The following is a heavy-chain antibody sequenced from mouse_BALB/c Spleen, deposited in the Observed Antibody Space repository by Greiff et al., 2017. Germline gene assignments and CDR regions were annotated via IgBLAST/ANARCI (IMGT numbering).Heavy chain of an antibody. D-gene: IGHD1-1*01. CDR1: GFSLTSYG. CDR3: ARPITTVVADAMDY. J-gene: IGHJ4*01. V-gene: IGHV2-9*02. Sequence: VQVVESGPGLVAPSQSLSITCTVSGFSLTSYGVHWVRQPPGKGLEWLGVIWAGGSTNYNSALMSRLSISKDNSKSQVFLKMNSLQTDDTAMYYCARPITTVVADAMDYWGQGTSVTVSS. CDR2: IWAGGST.